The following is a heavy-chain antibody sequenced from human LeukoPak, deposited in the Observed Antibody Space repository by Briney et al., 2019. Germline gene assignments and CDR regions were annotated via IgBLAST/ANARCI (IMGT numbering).Heavy chain of an antibody. Sequence: ASVKVSCTASGYTFTSYDINWVRQATGQGLEWMGWMNPNSSYTCYAQKVQGRVTMTRNTSISTAYMELSSLRSEDTAVYYCARADIVVVPAATDPYYYYGMDVWGQGTTVTVSS. D-gene: IGHD2-2*01. J-gene: IGHJ6*02. V-gene: IGHV1-8*01. CDR1: GYTFTSYD. CDR3: ARADIVVVPAATDPYYYYGMDV. CDR2: MNPNSSYT.